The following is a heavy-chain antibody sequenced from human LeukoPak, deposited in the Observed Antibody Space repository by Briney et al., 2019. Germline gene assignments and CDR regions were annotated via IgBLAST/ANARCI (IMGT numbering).Heavy chain of an antibody. Sequence: SVKVSCKASGGTFSSYAISWVRQAPGQGLEWMGRIIPIFGTANYAQKFQGRVTIATDESTSTAYMELSSLRSEDTAVYYCARVGRPLAPDYWGQGTLVTVSS. CDR2: IIPIFGTA. CDR3: ARVGRPLAPDY. J-gene: IGHJ4*02. D-gene: IGHD1-1*01. V-gene: IGHV1-69*05. CDR1: GGTFSSYA.